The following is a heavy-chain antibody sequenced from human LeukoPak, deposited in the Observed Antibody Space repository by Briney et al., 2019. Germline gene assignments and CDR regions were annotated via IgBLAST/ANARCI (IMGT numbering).Heavy chain of an antibody. CDR2: INPNSGGT. CDR1: GYTFTGYY. V-gene: IGHV1-2*06. CDR3: ARDSGIYFGAFDI. J-gene: IGHJ3*02. Sequence: ASVKVSCKASGYTFTGYYMHWVRQAPGQGLEWMGRINPNSGGTNYAQKFQGRVTMTRDTSISTAYMELSRLRSDDTAVYYCARDSGIYFGAFDIWGQGTMVTVSS. D-gene: IGHD1-26*01.